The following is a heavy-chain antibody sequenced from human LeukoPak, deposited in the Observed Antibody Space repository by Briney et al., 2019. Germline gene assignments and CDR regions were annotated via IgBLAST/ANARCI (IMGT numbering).Heavy chain of an antibody. CDR1: GGSISSSSYY. CDR3: ARMGRPYDY. Sequence: PSETLSLTCTVSGGSISSSSYYWGWIRQPPGKGLEWIGSIYYSGSTYYNPSLKSPVTISVDTSKNKFSLKLSSVTAADTAVYYCARMGRPYDYWGQGTLVTVSS. CDR2: IYYSGST. V-gene: IGHV4-39*01. D-gene: IGHD2-15*01. J-gene: IGHJ4*02.